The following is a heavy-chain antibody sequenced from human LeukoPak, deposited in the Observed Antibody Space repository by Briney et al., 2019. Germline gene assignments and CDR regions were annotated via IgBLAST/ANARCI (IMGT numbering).Heavy chain of an antibody. CDR2: ISYDGNNE. D-gene: IGHD3-16*02. CDR3: AKTVSGSHSYQGGDY. Sequence: GGSLRLSCAASGFTFSSYGMHWVRQAPGKGLEWVAVISYDGNNEYYADSVKGRFTISRDNSKNTLYVQMNSLRAEDTAVYFCAKTVSGSHSYQGGDYWGQGTLVTVST. J-gene: IGHJ4*02. CDR1: GFTFSSYG. V-gene: IGHV3-30*18.